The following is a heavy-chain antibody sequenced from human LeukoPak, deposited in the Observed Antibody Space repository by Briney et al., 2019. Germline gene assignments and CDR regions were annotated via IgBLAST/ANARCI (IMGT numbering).Heavy chain of an antibody. CDR3: ARLPGLNWFDP. J-gene: IGHJ5*02. Sequence: SETLSLTCTVSGGSISSYYWSWIRQPPGKGLEWIGYIYTSGSTNYNPSLKSRVTISVDTSKNQFSLKLSSVTAADTAVYYCARLPGLNWFDPWGQGTLVTVSS. V-gene: IGHV4-4*09. D-gene: IGHD3-10*01. CDR2: IYTSGST. CDR1: GGSISSYY.